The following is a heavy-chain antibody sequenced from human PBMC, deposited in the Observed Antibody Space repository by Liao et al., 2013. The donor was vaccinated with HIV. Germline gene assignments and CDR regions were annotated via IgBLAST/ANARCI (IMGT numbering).Heavy chain of an antibody. Sequence: QVQLQQWGAGLLKASETLSLTCAVYDASLSGYYWTWIRQPAGKGLDWIGRISGSGSTNYNSSLESRITMSVDTSKNQFSLNLSSVTAADTAVYYCARENVSGERRRFDYWGQGSLVTVSS. CDR1: DASLSGYY. CDR2: ISGSGST. CDR3: ARENVSGERRRFDY. J-gene: IGHJ4*02. D-gene: IGHD3-10*01. V-gene: IGHV4-59*10.